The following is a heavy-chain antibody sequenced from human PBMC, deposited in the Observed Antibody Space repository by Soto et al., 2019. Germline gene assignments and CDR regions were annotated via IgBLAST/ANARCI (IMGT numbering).Heavy chain of an antibody. CDR2: ITGSGSAM. CDR1: GFTFSDYY. Sequence: GGSLRLSCAVSGFTFSDYYMNWIRQAPGKGLEWVSYITGSGSAMYYADSVKGRFTISRDNAKNSLYLQMNSLRAEDTAVYYCARDYSNKGFDYWGQGTLVTVSS. D-gene: IGHD4-4*01. V-gene: IGHV3-11*01. J-gene: IGHJ4*02. CDR3: ARDYSNKGFDY.